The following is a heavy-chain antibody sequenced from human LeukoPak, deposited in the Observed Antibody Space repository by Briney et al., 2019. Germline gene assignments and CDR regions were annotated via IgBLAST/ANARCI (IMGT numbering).Heavy chain of an antibody. J-gene: IGHJ3*02. D-gene: IGHD3-22*01. CDR1: GFTFSSYA. CDR2: ISGSGGST. CDR3: ARAGEVYYYDSSGYSASAFDI. Sequence: GGSLRLSCGASGFTFSSYAMSWVRQAPGKGLEWVSAISGSGGSTYYADSVKGRFTISRDNSKNTLYLQMNSLRAEDTAVYYCARAGEVYYYDSSGYSASAFDIWGQGTMVTVSS. V-gene: IGHV3-23*01.